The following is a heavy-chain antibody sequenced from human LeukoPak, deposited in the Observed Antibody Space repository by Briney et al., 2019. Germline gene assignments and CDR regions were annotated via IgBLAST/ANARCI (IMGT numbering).Heavy chain of an antibody. CDR3: ARVDYGDYVEDL. D-gene: IGHD4-17*01. CDR2: ISAYNGNT. CDR1: GYTFTSYG. Sequence: EASVKVSCKASGYTFTSYGISWVRQAPGQRLEWMGWISAYNGNTNYAQKLQGRVTMTTDTSTSTAYMELRSLRSDDTAVYYRARVDYGDYVEDLWGQGTLVTVSS. V-gene: IGHV1-18*01. J-gene: IGHJ5*02.